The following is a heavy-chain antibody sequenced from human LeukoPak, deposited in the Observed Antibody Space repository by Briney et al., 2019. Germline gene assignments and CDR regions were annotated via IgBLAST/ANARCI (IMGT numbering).Heavy chain of an antibody. Sequence: GGSLRLSCAASGFTFSDYGIHWVRQAPGQGLEWVALIWYDGSKKYYADSVKGRFTISRDNTKNTLYLQLNSLRADDTAVYYCARDHSSSSTFDLWGQGTLVTVS. V-gene: IGHV3-33*01. J-gene: IGHJ4*02. D-gene: IGHD6-6*01. CDR1: GFTFSDYG. CDR2: IWYDGSKK. CDR3: ARDHSSSSTFDL.